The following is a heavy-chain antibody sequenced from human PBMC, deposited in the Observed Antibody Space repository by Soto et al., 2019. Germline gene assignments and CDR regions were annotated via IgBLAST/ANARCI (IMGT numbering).Heavy chain of an antibody. Sequence: QLQLQESGSGLVKPSQTLSLTCAVSGGSISRGGYSWSWIRQPPGKGLEWIGYIYHSGSTYYHPSLKSRVTISVHRSKNQVSLKLSSVTAADTAVYYCARASTTVTTLGYWGQGTLVTVSS. J-gene: IGHJ4*02. CDR3: ARASTTVTTLGY. CDR1: GGSISRGGYS. V-gene: IGHV4-30-2*01. D-gene: IGHD4-17*01. CDR2: IYHSGST.